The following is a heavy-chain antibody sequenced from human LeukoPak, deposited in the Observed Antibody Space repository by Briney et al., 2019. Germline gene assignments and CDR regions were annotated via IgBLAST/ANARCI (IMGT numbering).Heavy chain of an antibody. Sequence: PSENLSLTCAVYGGSFRGYYWSWIRPPPGKGLEWIGEINHSGSTNYNPSLKSRVTISVDTSKNQFSLKLSSVTAADTAVYYCARAPHYYGSGSAGGVYYFDYWGQGTLVTVSS. CDR1: GGSFRGYY. D-gene: IGHD3-10*01. J-gene: IGHJ4*02. V-gene: IGHV4-34*01. CDR2: INHSGST. CDR3: ARAPHYYGSGSAGGVYYFDY.